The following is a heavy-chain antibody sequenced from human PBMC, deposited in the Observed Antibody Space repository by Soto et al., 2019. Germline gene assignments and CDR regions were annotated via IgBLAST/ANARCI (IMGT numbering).Heavy chain of an antibody. Sequence: GGSLRLSCAASGFTFSSYGMHWVRQAPGKGLEWVAVIWYDGSNKYYADFVKGRFTISRDNSKNTLYLQMNSLRAEDTAVYYCARDPSITMVRFHIDYWGQGTLVTVSS. CDR1: GFTFSSYG. V-gene: IGHV3-33*01. J-gene: IGHJ4*02. CDR3: ARDPSITMVRFHIDY. CDR2: IWYDGSNK. D-gene: IGHD3-10*01.